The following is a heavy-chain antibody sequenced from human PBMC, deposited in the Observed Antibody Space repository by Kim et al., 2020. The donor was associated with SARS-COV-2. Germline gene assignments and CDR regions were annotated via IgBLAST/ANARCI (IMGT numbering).Heavy chain of an antibody. V-gene: IGHV1-69*04. J-gene: IGHJ3*02. CDR1: GGTFSSYA. CDR3: ARAPLAYSSSYFLAGAFDI. CDR2: IIPILGIA. D-gene: IGHD6-13*01. Sequence: SVKVSCKASGGTFSSYAISWVRQAPGQGLEWMGRIIPILGIANYAQKFQGRVTITADKSTSTAYMELSSLRSEDTAVYYCARAPLAYSSSYFLAGAFDIWGQGTMVTVSS.